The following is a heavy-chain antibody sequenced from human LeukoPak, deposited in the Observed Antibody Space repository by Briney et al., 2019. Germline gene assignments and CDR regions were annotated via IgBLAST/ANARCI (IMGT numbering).Heavy chain of an antibody. V-gene: IGHV3-21*01. CDR3: VRDGHQGMLTWC. Sequence: SGGSLRLSCAPPGFTSISYSMSWVRQAPGKGLEWVSSIIISMIYIYYAASVKGRLTISRDNAKKSLYLQMISLRAEDTAVYYCVRDGHQGMLTWCWGQGTLVTSSS. CDR2: IIISMIYI. J-gene: IGHJ4*02. D-gene: IGHD3-16*01. CDR1: GFTSISYS.